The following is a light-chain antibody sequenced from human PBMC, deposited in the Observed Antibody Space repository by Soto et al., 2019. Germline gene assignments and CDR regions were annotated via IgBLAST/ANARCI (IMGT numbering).Light chain of an antibody. J-gene: IGKJ2*01. CDR2: GAS. CDR3: QQYNNWLYT. Sequence: EIVMTQSPATLSVSPGERATLSCRASQSVSSNLAWYQQKPGQAPRLLIYGASTRATGIPARFSGSGSGKDFTLTISSLQSEDFAVYYCQQYNNWLYTFGQGTKLEIK. V-gene: IGKV3-15*01. CDR1: QSVSSN.